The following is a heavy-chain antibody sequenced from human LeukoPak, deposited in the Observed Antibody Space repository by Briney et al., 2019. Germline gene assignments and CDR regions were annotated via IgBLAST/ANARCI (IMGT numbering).Heavy chain of an antibody. CDR2: INHSGST. J-gene: IGHJ4*02. D-gene: IGHD4-17*01. CDR1: GGSFSGYY. V-gene: IGHV4-34*01. CDR3: ARTVTSVGVVDY. Sequence: NPSETLSLTCAVYGGSFSGYYWSWIRQPPGKGLEWIGEINHSGSTNYNPSLKSRVTLSVDTSKNQFSLKLSSVTAADTAVYYCARTVTSVGVVDYWGQGTLVTVSS.